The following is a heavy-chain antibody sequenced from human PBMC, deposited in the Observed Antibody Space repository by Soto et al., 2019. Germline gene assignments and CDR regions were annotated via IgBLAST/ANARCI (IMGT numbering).Heavy chain of an antibody. J-gene: IGHJ4*02. D-gene: IGHD3-10*01. V-gene: IGHV3-30*18. Sequence: GGSLRLSCAASGFTFSSYGMHWVRQAPGKGLEWVAVISYDGSNKYYADSVKGRFTISRDNSKNTLYLQMNSLRAEDTAVYYCAKENLVWFGELLIRGLFDYWGQGTLDTVSS. CDR2: ISYDGSNK. CDR3: AKENLVWFGELLIRGLFDY. CDR1: GFTFSSYG.